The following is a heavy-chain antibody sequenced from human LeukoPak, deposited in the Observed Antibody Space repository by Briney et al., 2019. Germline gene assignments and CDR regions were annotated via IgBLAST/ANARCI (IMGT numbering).Heavy chain of an antibody. J-gene: IGHJ4*02. D-gene: IGHD2-2*01. Sequence: SQTLSLTCAISGDSVSSNSAAWNWIRQSPSRGLEWLGRTYYRSKWYNDYAVSVKSRITINPDTSKNQFSLKLNSVTAADTAVYYCARQGCTSTSCYSDYWGQGTLVTVSS. CDR2: TYYRSKWYN. CDR1: GDSVSSNSAA. V-gene: IGHV6-1*01. CDR3: ARQGCTSTSCYSDY.